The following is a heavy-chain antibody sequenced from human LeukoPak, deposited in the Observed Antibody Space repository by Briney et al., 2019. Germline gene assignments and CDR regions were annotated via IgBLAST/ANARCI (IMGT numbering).Heavy chain of an antibody. CDR2: VYYSGNT. J-gene: IGHJ3*02. CDR3: ARVLDLSKRGLDAFDI. Sequence: SETLSLTCTASGGSISSYFWSWIRQPPGKGLEWIGYVYYSGNTNYNPSLKSRVTISVDTSKKQFSLKLSSATAADTAVYYCARVLDLSKRGLDAFDIWGQGTMVTVSS. D-gene: IGHD3-16*01. CDR1: GGSISSYF. V-gene: IGHV4-59*01.